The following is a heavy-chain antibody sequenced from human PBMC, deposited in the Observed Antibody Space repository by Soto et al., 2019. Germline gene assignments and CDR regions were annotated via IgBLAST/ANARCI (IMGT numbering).Heavy chain of an antibody. D-gene: IGHD5-18*01. V-gene: IGHV1-8*01. CDR3: ARGSVGRIQLWSYYYYYMGV. J-gene: IGHJ6*03. CDR2: MNPNSGNT. CDR1: GYTFTSYD. Sequence: ASVKVSCKASGYTFTSYDINWVRQATEQGLEWMGWMNPNSGNTGYAQKFQGRVTMTRNTSISTAYMELSSLRSEDTAVYYCARGSVGRIQLWSYYYYYMGVWGKGTTVTVSS.